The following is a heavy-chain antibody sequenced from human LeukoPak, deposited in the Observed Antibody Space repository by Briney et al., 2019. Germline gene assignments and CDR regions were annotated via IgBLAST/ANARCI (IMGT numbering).Heavy chain of an antibody. CDR3: ARVEDRDYVWGSYRLADY. CDR2: ISAHNGNT. V-gene: IGHV1-18*04. CDR1: GYTFTSYG. Sequence: GASVKVSCKASGYTFTSYGISWVRQAPGQGLEWMGWISAHNGNTNYAQKLQGRVTMTTDTSTSTAYMELRSLRSDDTAVYYCARVEDRDYVWGSYRLADYWSQGTLVTVSS. D-gene: IGHD3-16*02. J-gene: IGHJ4*02.